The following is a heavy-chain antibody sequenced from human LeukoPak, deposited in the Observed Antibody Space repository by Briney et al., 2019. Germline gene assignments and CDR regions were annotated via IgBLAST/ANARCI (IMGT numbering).Heavy chain of an antibody. CDR2: IIPIFGTA. CDR3: ARRGYYYDSSGYYYPFDY. Sequence: VASVKVSCKASGYTFTSYGITWVRQAPGQGLEWMGGIIPIFGTANYAQKLQGRVTMTTDTSTSTAYMELRSLRSDDTAVYYCARRGYYYDSSGYYYPFDYWGQGTLVTVSS. D-gene: IGHD3-22*01. V-gene: IGHV1-18*01. J-gene: IGHJ4*02. CDR1: GYTFTSYG.